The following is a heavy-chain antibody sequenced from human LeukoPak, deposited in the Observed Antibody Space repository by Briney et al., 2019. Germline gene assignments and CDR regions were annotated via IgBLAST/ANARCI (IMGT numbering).Heavy chain of an antibody. CDR2: IYYSGST. CDR3: ARGGFSSNWAFDY. Sequence: SETLSLTSTVSGGSVSSYYWSWIRQPPGKGLEWIGYIYYSGSTNYNPSLKSRVTISVDTSKNQFSLKLSSVTAADTAVYFCARGGFSSNWAFDYWGQGTLVTVSS. J-gene: IGHJ4*02. CDR1: GGSVSSYY. D-gene: IGHD6-13*01. V-gene: IGHV4-59*02.